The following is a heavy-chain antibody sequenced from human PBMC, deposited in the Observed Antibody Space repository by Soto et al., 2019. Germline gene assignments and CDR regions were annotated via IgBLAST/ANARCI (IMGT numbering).Heavy chain of an antibody. CDR3: ARGDDFSSGYYVHFDY. Sequence: GSLRLSCAASGFTFSSYAMHWVRQAAGKGLEWGAVISYDGSNKYYADSVKGRFTISRDNSKNTLYLQMNSLRADEKAVYYCARGDDFSSGYYVHFDYWGQGNLVTVSS. J-gene: IGHJ4*02. V-gene: IGHV3-30-3*01. CDR2: ISYDGSNK. D-gene: IGHD3-3*01. CDR1: GFTFSSYA.